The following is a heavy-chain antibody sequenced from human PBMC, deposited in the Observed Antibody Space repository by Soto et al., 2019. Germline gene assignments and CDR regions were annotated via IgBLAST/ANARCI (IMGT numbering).Heavy chain of an antibody. CDR2: ISYDGSNK. CDR1: GFTFSSYG. J-gene: IGHJ6*02. V-gene: IGHV3-30*18. D-gene: IGHD5-12*01. CDR3: AKDEGWLQFGYYYYGMDV. Sequence: QVQLVESGGGVVQPGRSLRLSCAASGFTFSSYGMHWVRQAPGKGLEWVAVISYDGSNKYYADSVKGRFTISRDNSKNTLYLHMNSLRAEDTAVYYCAKDEGWLQFGYYYYGMDVWGQGTTVTVSS.